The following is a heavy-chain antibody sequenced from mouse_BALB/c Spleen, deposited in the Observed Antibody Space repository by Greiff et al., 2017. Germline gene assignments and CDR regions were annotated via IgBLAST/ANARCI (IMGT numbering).Heavy chain of an antibody. D-gene: IGHD1-1*01. CDR3: DRYYYYGSIWYFDV. CDR2: INPYNDGT. V-gene: IGHV1-14*01. Sequence: VQLQQSGPELVKPGASVKMSCKASGYTFTSYVMHWVKQKPGQGLEWIGYINPYNDGTKYNEKFKGKATLTSDKSSSTAYMELSSLTSEDSAVYDCDRYYYYGSIWYFDVWGAGTTVTVSS. J-gene: IGHJ1*01. CDR1: GYTFTSYV.